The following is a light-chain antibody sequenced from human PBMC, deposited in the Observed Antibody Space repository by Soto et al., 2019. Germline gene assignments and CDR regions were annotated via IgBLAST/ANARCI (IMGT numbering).Light chain of an antibody. J-gene: IGLJ1*01. V-gene: IGLV2-23*02. CDR3: CSYANINTYV. Sequence: QSVLTQPASVSGSPGQSITISCTGTNSDVGSYSLVSWYQQHPGKAPKLMIYEVSKRPSGVSYRFSGSKSDNTASLTISGLQADDEADYHCCSYANINTYVVGTGTKLTVL. CDR1: NSDVGSYSL. CDR2: EVS.